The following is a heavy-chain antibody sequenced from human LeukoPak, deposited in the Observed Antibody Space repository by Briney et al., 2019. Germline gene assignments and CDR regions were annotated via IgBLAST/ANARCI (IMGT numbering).Heavy chain of an antibody. Sequence: VASVKVSCKASGYTFTGYYMHWVRQAPGQGLEWMGRIIPILGIANYAQKFQGRVTITADKSTSTAYMELSSLRSEDTAVYYCARDGEGWPLRYSYYYGMDVWGQGTTVTVSS. J-gene: IGHJ6*02. V-gene: IGHV1-69*04. D-gene: IGHD3-9*01. CDR1: GYTFTGYY. CDR2: IIPILGIA. CDR3: ARDGEGWPLRYSYYYGMDV.